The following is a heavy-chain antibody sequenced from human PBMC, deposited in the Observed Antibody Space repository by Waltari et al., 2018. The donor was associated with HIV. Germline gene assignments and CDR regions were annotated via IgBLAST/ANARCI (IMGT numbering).Heavy chain of an antibody. V-gene: IGHV4-31*03. Sequence: QVQLQESGPGLVKPSQTLSLTCTVSGGSINSGGYYWSWIRHHPGKGLEWIGYIYYSGNTYYNPSLKSRVTISLDTSKNQFSLKLTSVTAADTAVYYCARGSVRNHFDYWGQGTLVTVSS. CDR2: IYYSGNT. D-gene: IGHD3-10*01. CDR3: ARGSVRNHFDY. J-gene: IGHJ4*02. CDR1: GGSINSGGYY.